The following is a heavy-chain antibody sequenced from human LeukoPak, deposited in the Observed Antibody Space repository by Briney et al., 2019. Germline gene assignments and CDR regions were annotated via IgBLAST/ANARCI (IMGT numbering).Heavy chain of an antibody. Sequence: PGGSLRLSCAASGFTFSSYWMSWVRQAPGKGLEWVANIKQDGSEKYYVDSVKGRFTISRDNAKNSLFLQMNNLRAEDTAVYHCARGGWLFDPWGQGTLVTVSS. CDR3: ARGGWLFDP. CDR1: GFTFSSYW. D-gene: IGHD5-24*01. CDR2: IKQDGSEK. J-gene: IGHJ5*02. V-gene: IGHV3-7*05.